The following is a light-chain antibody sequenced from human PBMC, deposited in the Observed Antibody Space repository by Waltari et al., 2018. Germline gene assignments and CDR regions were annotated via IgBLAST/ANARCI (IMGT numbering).Light chain of an antibody. Sequence: VVTQPPSVSVAPGETATITCGGDNIGTYSVHWYQQVPGTAPKPLIYGNTNRPSGVPDRFSGSKSGTSASLAITGLQAEDEADYYCQSYDSSLSGWVFGGGTKLTVL. CDR3: QSYDSSLSGWV. CDR1: NIGTYS. CDR2: GNT. V-gene: IGLV1-40*02. J-gene: IGLJ3*02.